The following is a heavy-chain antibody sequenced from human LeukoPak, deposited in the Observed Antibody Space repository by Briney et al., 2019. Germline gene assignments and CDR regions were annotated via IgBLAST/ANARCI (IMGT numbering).Heavy chain of an antibody. J-gene: IGHJ3*02. CDR2: INHSGST. CDR1: GGSFSGYY. Sequence: SETLSLTCAVYGGSFSGYYWSWIRQPPGKGLEWIGEINHSGSTNYNPSLKSRVTISVETSKNQFSLKLSSVTAADTAVYYCARGGYGDYLRAFDIWGQGTMVTVSS. CDR3: ARGGYGDYLRAFDI. D-gene: IGHD4-17*01. V-gene: IGHV4-34*01.